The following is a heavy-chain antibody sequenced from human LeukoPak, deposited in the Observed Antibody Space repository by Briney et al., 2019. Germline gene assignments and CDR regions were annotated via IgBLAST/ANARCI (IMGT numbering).Heavy chain of an antibody. J-gene: IGHJ3*02. CDR2: IYHSGST. CDR3: ARDRPVTASRYCSSTSCEIDAFDI. V-gene: IGHV4-30-2*01. CDR1: GGSISSGGYY. D-gene: IGHD2-2*01. Sequence: SQTLSLTCTVSGGSISSGGYYWSWIRQPPGKGLEWIGYIYHSGSTYYNPSLKSRVTISVDRSKNQFSLKLSSVTAADTAVYYCARDRPVTASRYCSSTSCEIDAFDIWGQGTMVTVSS.